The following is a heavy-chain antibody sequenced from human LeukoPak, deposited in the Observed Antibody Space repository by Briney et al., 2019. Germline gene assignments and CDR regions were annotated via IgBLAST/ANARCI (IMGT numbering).Heavy chain of an antibody. CDR1: GFTFSSYG. CDR3: ARHCSSTSCRDNDAFDI. J-gene: IGHJ3*02. V-gene: IGHV3-33*01. Sequence: GSLRLSCAASGFTFSSYGMHWVRQAPGKGLEWVAVIWYDGSNKYYADSVKGRFTISRDNSKNTLYLQMNSLRAEDTAVYYCARHCSSTSCRDNDAFDIWGQGTMVTVSS. CDR2: IWYDGSNK. D-gene: IGHD2-2*01.